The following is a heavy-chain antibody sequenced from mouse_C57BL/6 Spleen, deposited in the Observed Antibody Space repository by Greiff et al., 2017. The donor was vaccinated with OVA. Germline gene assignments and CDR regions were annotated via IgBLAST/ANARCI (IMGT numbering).Heavy chain of an antibody. V-gene: IGHV1-64*01. D-gene: IGHD2-5*01. CDR1: GYTFTSYW. J-gene: IGHJ2*01. Sequence: VKLQQPGAELVKPGASVKLSCKASGYTFTSYWMHWVKQRPGQGLEWIGMIHPNSGSTNYNEKFKSKATLTVDKSSSTAYMQLSSLTSEDSAVYYCAREVYYSKGDYWGQGTTLTVSS. CDR3: AREVYYSKGDY. CDR2: IHPNSGST.